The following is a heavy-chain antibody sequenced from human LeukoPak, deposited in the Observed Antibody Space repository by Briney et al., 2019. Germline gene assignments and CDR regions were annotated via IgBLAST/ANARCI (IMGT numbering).Heavy chain of an antibody. V-gene: IGHV1-24*01. D-gene: IGHD3-3*01. CDR2: FDPEDGKT. J-gene: IGHJ5*02. CDR1: GYTLTELS. CDR3: ATVTTISRFDP. Sequence: GASVKVSCKVSGYTLTELSMHWVRQAPGKGLEWMGGFDPEDGKTIYAQKFQGRVTMTEDTSTDTAYMELSSLRSEDTATYYCATVTTISRFDPWGQGTLVTVSS.